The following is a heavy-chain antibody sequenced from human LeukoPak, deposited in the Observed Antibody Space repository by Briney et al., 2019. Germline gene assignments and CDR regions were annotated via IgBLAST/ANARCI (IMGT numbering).Heavy chain of an antibody. Sequence: PSETLSLTCAVYGGSFSGYYWSWIRQPPGKGLEWIGKINHSGSTNYNPSLKSRVTISVDTSKNQFSLKLSSVTAADTAVYYCARVSIAAAGFDYWGQGTLVTVSS. CDR1: GGSFSGYY. CDR3: ARVSIAAAGFDY. J-gene: IGHJ4*02. D-gene: IGHD6-13*01. V-gene: IGHV4-34*01. CDR2: INHSGST.